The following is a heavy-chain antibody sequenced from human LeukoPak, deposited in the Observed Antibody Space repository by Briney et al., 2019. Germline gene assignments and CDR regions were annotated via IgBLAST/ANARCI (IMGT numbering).Heavy chain of an antibody. V-gene: IGHV4-34*01. CDR3: ARPRYGSGSLDS. J-gene: IGHJ4*02. CDR2: INHSGST. Sequence: SETLSLTCAVYGGSFSGHYWTWIRQPPGKGLEWIVEINHSGSTTYNPSLNSRVTISVDTSKNQFSLKLSSVTAADTAVYYCARPRYGSGSLDSWGQGTLVTVSS. D-gene: IGHD3-10*01. CDR1: GGSFSGHY.